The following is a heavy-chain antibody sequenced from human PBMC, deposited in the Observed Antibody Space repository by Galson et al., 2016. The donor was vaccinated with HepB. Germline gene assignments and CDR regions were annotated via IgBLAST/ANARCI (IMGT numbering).Heavy chain of an antibody. D-gene: IGHD4-17*01. V-gene: IGHV4-39*01. J-gene: IGHJ4*02. CDR3: ARHRTDGDYFDY. CDR1: GGSISSRSYY. CDR2: IYYSGST. Sequence: ETLSLTCTVSGGSISSRSYYWGWIRQPPGQGLEWIGSIYYSGSTYYNPSLKSRVTLSVDTSKKHFSLKLSSVTAADTAVYLCARHRTDGDYFDYWGQGTLVTVSS.